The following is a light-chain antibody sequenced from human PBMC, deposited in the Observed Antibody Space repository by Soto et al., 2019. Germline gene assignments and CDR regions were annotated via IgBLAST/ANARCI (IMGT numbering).Light chain of an antibody. V-gene: IGKV1-39*01. CDR1: QTVSKF. CDR2: TTS. J-gene: IGKJ1*01. CDR3: QHTYTLPLT. Sequence: DLQMTQSPSSLSASVGDRVTIGCRASQTVSKFVNWYQQKPGKVPTLLIFTTSTLHSGVPSRFSGSGSGTDFTLTINGLQPEDFVTYYCQHTYTLPLTFAQGTKVE.